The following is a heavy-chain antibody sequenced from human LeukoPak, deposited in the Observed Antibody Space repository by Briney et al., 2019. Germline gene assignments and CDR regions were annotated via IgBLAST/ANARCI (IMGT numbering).Heavy chain of an antibody. CDR1: GGSISSGSYY. V-gene: IGHV4-61*02. J-gene: IGHJ4*02. CDR3: ARGGGYNALY. D-gene: IGHD5-24*01. Sequence: SETLSLTCTASGGSISSGSYYWSWIRQPAGKGLEWIGRIYTSGSTNYNPSLKSRVTISVDTSKNQFSLKLSSVTAADTAVYYCARGGGYNALYWGQGTLVTVSS. CDR2: IYTSGST.